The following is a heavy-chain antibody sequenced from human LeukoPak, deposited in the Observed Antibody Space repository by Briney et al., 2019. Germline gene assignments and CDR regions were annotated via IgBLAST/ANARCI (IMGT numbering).Heavy chain of an antibody. D-gene: IGHD6-13*01. CDR2: ISGSGGST. CDR3: AKDRVLRYSSSWYDY. CDR1: GFTFSMYA. V-gene: IGHV3-23*01. Sequence: GGSLRLSCAASGFTFSMYAMRWVRQAAGELLEWVSAISGSGGSTYYGDSVKGRFTISRDNSKNTLYLQMNRLRDEDTAVYYCAKDRVLRYSSSWYDYWGQGTLVTVSS. J-gene: IGHJ4*02.